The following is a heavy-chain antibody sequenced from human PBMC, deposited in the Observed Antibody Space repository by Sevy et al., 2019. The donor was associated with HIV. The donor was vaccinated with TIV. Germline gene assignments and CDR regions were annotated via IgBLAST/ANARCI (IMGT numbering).Heavy chain of an antibody. CDR2: ISSSSSTI. CDR3: ARDPQSSSGWFFDY. D-gene: IGHD6-19*01. J-gene: IGHJ4*02. Sequence: GGSLRLSCAASGFTFSTYSMNWVRQAPGKGLEWVSYISSSSSTIYYADSVKGRFTISRDNAKNSLSLQMNSLRAEDTAVYYCARDPQSSSGWFFDYWGQGTLVTVSS. V-gene: IGHV3-48*01. CDR1: GFTFSTYS.